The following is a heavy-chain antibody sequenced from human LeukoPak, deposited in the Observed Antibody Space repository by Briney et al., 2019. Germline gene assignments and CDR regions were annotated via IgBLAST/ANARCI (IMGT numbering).Heavy chain of an antibody. Sequence: SETLSLTCTVSGGSISSYYWSWIRQPPGKGLEWIGYIYYSGSTNYNPSLKSRVTISADTSKNQFSLKLSSVTAADTAVYYCASLGYSYDDAFDNWGQGTMVTVSS. V-gene: IGHV4-59*01. D-gene: IGHD5-18*01. CDR2: IYYSGST. J-gene: IGHJ3*02. CDR3: ASLGYSYDDAFDN. CDR1: GGSISSYY.